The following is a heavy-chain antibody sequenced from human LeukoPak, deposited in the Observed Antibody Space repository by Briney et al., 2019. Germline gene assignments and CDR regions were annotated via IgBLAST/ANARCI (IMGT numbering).Heavy chain of an antibody. CDR2: IFYSGTT. CDR1: GGSISSYY. CDR3: ASNNSTTFDY. D-gene: IGHD1-1*01. V-gene: IGHV4-59*12. Sequence: SETLSLTCTVSGGSISSYYWSWIRQPPGKGLEWIGFIFYSGTTNYNPSLKSRVTISVDTSKNQFSLKLSSVSAADTAVYYCASNNSTTFDYWGQGTLVTVSS. J-gene: IGHJ4*02.